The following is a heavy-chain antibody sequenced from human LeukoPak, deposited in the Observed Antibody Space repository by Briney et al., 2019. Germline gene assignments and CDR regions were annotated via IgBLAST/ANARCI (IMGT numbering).Heavy chain of an antibody. V-gene: IGHV1-18*01. Sequence: GASVKVSCKASGYTFTSYGISWVRQAPGQGLEWMGWISAYNGNTNYAQKLQGRVTMTTDTSTSTAYMELRSLRSDDTAVYYCARKNYDYVWGSYRIYYFDYWGQGTLVTVSS. J-gene: IGHJ4*02. CDR2: ISAYNGNT. CDR1: GYTFTSYG. CDR3: ARKNYDYVWGSYRIYYFDY. D-gene: IGHD3-16*02.